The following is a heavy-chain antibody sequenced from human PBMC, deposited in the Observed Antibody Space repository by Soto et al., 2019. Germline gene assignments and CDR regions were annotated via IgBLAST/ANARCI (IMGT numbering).Heavy chain of an antibody. CDR1: GFTFRSYG. V-gene: IGHV3-33*01. CDR3: ARDCGAVDDRNYYGMDV. J-gene: IGHJ6*02. CDR2: IWYDGGIK. D-gene: IGHD1-1*01. Sequence: GGSLRLSCVASGFTFRSYGMHWVRQAPGKGLEWVAIIWYDGGIKYHADSVKGRFSISRDNSKNTLYLQVNSLRAEDTAIYYCARDCGAVDDRNYYGMDVWGQGTTVTVSS.